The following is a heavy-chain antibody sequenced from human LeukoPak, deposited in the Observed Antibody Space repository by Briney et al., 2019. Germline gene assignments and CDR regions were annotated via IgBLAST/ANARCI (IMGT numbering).Heavy chain of an antibody. CDR1: GFTFSSYW. J-gene: IGHJ4*02. CDR3: AKPYNATHYYFDY. V-gene: IGHV3-30*18. D-gene: IGHD3-10*01. Sequence: GGSLRLSCAASGFTFSSYWMSWVRQAPGKGLEWVAVISYDGSNQNYADSVKGRFTISRDNSKNTLYLQMNSLRAEDTAGYYCAKPYNATHYYFDYWGQGTLVTVSS. CDR2: ISYDGSNQ.